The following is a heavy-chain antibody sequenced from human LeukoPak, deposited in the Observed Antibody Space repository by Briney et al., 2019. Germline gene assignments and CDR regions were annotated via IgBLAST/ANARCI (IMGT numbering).Heavy chain of an antibody. V-gene: IGHV1-18*01. Sequence: GASVKVSCKASGYTFTSYGISWVRQAPGQGLEWMGWISAYNGNTNYAQKLQGRVTMTTDTSTSTAYMELRSLRSDDTAVYYCARGPRGYCSSTSCYMPLDYWGQGTLVTVSS. J-gene: IGHJ4*02. CDR3: ARGPRGYCSSTSCYMPLDY. CDR2: ISAYNGNT. CDR1: GYTFTSYG. D-gene: IGHD2-2*02.